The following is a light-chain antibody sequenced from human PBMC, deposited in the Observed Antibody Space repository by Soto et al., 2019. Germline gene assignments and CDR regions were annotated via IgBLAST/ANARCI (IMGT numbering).Light chain of an antibody. CDR2: EGS. CDR1: ISDVGSSGP. Sequence: QSVLTQPASVSGSPGQPITISCSGSISDVGSSGPVSWYQHHPGQVPKLIIYEGSRRPSGVSSRFSGSKTGNTASLTITGLQAEDEANYYCCSYVGARTYVFGTGTKVTVL. CDR3: CSYVGARTYV. J-gene: IGLJ1*01. V-gene: IGLV2-23*01.